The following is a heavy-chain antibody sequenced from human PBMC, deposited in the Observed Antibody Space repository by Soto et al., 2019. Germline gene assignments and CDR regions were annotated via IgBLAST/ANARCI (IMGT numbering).Heavy chain of an antibody. CDR3: ARDNWNSY. CDR1: VFTFSSYW. D-gene: IGHD1-7*01. V-gene: IGHV3-74*01. CDR2: IHNDGSTT. J-gene: IGHJ4*01. Sequence: PGGSLRLSCAASVFTFSSYWMHWVRQAPGKGLMWVSRIHNDGSTTRYADSVKGRFTISRDNAKNTLYLQMSSLRVEDTAVYYCARDNWNSYWGQGTLVTVSS.